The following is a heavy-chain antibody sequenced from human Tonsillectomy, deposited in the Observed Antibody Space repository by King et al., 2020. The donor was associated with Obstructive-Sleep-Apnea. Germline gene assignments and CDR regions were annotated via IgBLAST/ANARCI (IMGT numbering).Heavy chain of an antibody. Sequence: DVQLVESGGALVQPGGSLRLSCAASGFTLGSYCMGWVRQAPGKGLEWVANIKEDGSQKYYVDSVKGRFTISRDNAKNSLYLQMNSLRAEDTAIYYCARLNYGDNVQGRWYFEIWGRGTLVTVSS. D-gene: IGHD3-10*01. V-gene: IGHV3-7*01. CDR2: IKEDGSQK. CDR3: ARLNYGDNVQGRWYFEI. CDR1: GFTLGSYC. J-gene: IGHJ2*01.